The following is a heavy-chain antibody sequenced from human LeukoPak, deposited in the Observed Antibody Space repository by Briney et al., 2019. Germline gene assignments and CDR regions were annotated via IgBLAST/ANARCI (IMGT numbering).Heavy chain of an antibody. Sequence: PGGSLRLSCAASGFTVSSNYMSWVRQAPGKGLEWVSVIYSGGSTYYADSVKGRFTISRDNSKNTLYLQMNSLRAEDTTVYYCARGPKSIAVAGVTYFDYWGQGTLVTVSS. CDR2: IYSGGST. CDR3: ARGPKSIAVAGVTYFDY. CDR1: GFTVSSNY. V-gene: IGHV3-66*01. J-gene: IGHJ4*02. D-gene: IGHD6-19*01.